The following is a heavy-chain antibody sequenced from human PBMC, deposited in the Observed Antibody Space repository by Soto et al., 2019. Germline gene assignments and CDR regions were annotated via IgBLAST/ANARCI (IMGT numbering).Heavy chain of an antibody. J-gene: IGHJ5*02. Sequence: QVQLQQWGAGLLKPSETLSLTCAVYGGSFSSYYWSWIRQPPGKGLEWIGQINHYGSTDYNPSLKSRVTISVDTSENHFSLRLSSVTAADTAMYYCATHCSSTSCYYTFDPWGQGTLVNVSS. CDR3: ATHCSSTSCYYTFDP. CDR2: INHYGST. V-gene: IGHV4-34*01. CDR1: GGSFSSYY. D-gene: IGHD2-2*01.